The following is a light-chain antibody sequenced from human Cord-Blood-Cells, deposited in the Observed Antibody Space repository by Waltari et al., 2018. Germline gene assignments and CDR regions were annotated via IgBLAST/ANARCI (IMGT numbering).Light chain of an antibody. CDR3: CSYAGSSTCGV. Sequence: QSALTQPASVSGSPGQSITISCTGTSSDVGSYNLVSWYQHHPGKAPKLMIYEGSNRPSGVSNRFSGSSSGNTASVTISVLQAEDEADYYCCSYAGSSTCGVFGGGTKLTVL. CDR2: EGS. V-gene: IGLV2-23*01. CDR1: SSDVGSYNL. J-gene: IGLJ2*01.